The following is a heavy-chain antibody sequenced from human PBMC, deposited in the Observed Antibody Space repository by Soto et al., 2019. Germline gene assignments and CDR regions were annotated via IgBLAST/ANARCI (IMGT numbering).Heavy chain of an antibody. V-gene: IGHV3-7*01. Sequence: EVQLVESGGGLVQPGVSLRLPCAASGFTFSNFWMSWVRQAPGTGLEWVANIKPDASEIYYVDSVKGRFTISRDNAKNSLYLQMNGLRVEDTAVYYCARVGTVKVRGYFDRWGQGPLVTVSS. CDR2: IKPDASEI. CDR3: ARVGTVKVRGYFDR. D-gene: IGHD1-26*01. J-gene: IGHJ4*02. CDR1: GFTFSNFW.